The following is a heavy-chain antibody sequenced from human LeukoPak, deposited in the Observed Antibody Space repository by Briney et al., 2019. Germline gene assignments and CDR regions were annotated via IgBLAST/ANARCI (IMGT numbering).Heavy chain of an antibody. CDR1: GYTFTGYY. D-gene: IGHD1-26*01. CDR3: ARVESGSYQTLFDY. J-gene: IGHJ4*02. CDR2: INPNSGGT. Sequence: GASVKVSCKASGYTFTGYYMHWVRQAPGQGLEWMGWINPNSGGTNYAQEFQGRVTMTRDTSISTAYMELSRLRSDDTAVYYCARVESGSYQTLFDYWGQGTLVTVSS. V-gene: IGHV1-2*02.